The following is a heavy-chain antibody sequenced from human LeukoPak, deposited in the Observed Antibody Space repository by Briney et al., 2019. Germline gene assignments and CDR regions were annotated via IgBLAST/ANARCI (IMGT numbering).Heavy chain of an antibody. V-gene: IGHV3-23*01. CDR3: AKRGMSSFPFYN. Sequence: GGSLRLSCAASGFTFSSYAMTWVRQAPGKGLEWVSTVTGSGGNTYYADSVKGRFTISRDNSKNTLYLQVNSLRAEDTAVYYCAKRGMSSFPFYNRGQGTMVTVSS. CDR2: VTGSGGNT. D-gene: IGHD3-16*01. CDR1: GFTFSSYA. J-gene: IGHJ3*02.